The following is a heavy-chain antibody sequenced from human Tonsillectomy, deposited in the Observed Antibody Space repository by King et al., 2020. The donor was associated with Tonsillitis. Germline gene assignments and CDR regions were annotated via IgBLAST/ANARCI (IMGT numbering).Heavy chain of an antibody. CDR1: GYTFTSYH. V-gene: IGHV1-46*03. CDR3: SRGGGTGGADYFDY. CDR2: INPTGGYT. J-gene: IGHJ4*02. Sequence: EQLVQSGAEVKKPGASVTFSCKTSGYTFTSYHIHWVRQAPGEGLEWMGSINPTGGYTTSTPRFHGRGTMTRDTSTSTVYMELTNLRSEDTAVYFCSRGGGTGGADYFDYWGQGTLVTVSS. D-gene: IGHD3-16*01.